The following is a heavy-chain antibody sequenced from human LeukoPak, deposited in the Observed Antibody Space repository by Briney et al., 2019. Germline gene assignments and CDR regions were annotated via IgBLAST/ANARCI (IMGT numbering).Heavy chain of an antibody. CDR3: ARVDCSGGSCYHPSNLDV. CDR1: GGSFSGYY. V-gene: IGHV4-34*01. D-gene: IGHD2-15*01. Sequence: SETLSLTCAVYGGSFSGYYWGWIRQPPGKGLEWIGSIYYSGSTYYNPSLKSRVTISVDTSKNQFSLKLSSVTAADTAVYYCARVDCSGGSCYHPSNLDVWGKGTTVTVSS. J-gene: IGHJ6*04. CDR2: IYYSGST.